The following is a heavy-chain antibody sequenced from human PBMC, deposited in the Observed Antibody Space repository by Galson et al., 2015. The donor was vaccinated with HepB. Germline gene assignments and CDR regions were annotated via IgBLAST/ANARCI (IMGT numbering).Heavy chain of an antibody. Sequence: SVKVSCKASGYIITSHPMNWVRQAPGQGPEWMGWIDTSTGNPAFAQDFTGRFVFSLDTSVSTAYLQISNLKAEDTAVYYCARGKSGYYNLLDYWGQGTLVTVSS. J-gene: IGHJ4*02. CDR1: GYIITSHP. CDR3: ARGKSGYYNLLDY. D-gene: IGHD3-3*01. CDR2: IDTSTGNP. V-gene: IGHV7-4-1*02.